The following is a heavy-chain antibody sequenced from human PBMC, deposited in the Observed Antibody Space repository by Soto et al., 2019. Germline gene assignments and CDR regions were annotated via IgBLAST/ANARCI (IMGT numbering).Heavy chain of an antibody. CDR1: GFTFSSAP. CDR3: TTPAIPVDGTQPLNY. J-gene: IGHJ4*02. D-gene: IGHD6-19*01. CDR2: IKPNTNGGAI. Sequence: EVQLVESGGGFVKPGESLTLSCAASGFTFSSAPMSWVRQAPGKGLEWVGRIKPNTNGGAIDYLAPVKGRFTLSRDDSKNTLYLQMNSLKIEDSALYYCTTPAIPVDGTQPLNYWGQGALVTVSS. V-gene: IGHV3-15*01.